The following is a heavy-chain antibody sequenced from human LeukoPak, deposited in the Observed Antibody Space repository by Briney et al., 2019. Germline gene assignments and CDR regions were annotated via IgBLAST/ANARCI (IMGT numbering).Heavy chain of an antibody. D-gene: IGHD6-19*01. CDR3: AREKGSGWYGDFDY. V-gene: IGHV4-4*07. CDR2: IYTSGST. J-gene: IGHJ4*02. Sequence: SETLSLTCTVSGGSISSYYWSWIRQPAGKGREGIGRIYTSGSTNYNPSLKSRVTMSVDTSKNQFSLKLSSVTAADTAVYYCAREKGSGWYGDFDYWGQGTLVTVSS. CDR1: GGSISSYY.